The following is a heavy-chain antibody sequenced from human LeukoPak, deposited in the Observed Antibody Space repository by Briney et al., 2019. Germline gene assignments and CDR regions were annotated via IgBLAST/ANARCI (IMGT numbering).Heavy chain of an antibody. CDR3: ARGNGYSSSWYYFDY. CDR2: IYYSGST. CDR1: GGSISSYY. J-gene: IGHJ4*02. D-gene: IGHD6-13*01. V-gene: IGHV4-59*01. Sequence: SETLSLTCTVSGGSISSYYWSWIRQPPGKGLEWIGYIYYSGSTNYNPSLKSRVTISVDTSKNQFSLKLSSVTAADTAVYYCARGNGYSSSWYYFDYWGQGTLGTVSS.